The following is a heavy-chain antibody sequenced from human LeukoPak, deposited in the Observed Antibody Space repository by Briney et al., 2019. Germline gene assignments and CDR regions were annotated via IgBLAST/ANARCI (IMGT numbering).Heavy chain of an antibody. Sequence: KTGGSLRLSCAASGFTFSSYAMYWVRQAPGKGLEWVAVISYDGSNKYYADSVKGRFTISGDNSKNTLYLQMNSLRAEDTAVYYCARKRYFDYWGQGTLVTVSS. V-gene: IGHV3-30-3*01. CDR1: GFTFSSYA. J-gene: IGHJ4*02. D-gene: IGHD6-25*01. CDR2: ISYDGSNK. CDR3: ARKRYFDY.